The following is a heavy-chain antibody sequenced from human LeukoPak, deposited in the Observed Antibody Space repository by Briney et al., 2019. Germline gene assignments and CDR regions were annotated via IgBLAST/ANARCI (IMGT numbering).Heavy chain of an antibody. D-gene: IGHD3-22*01. CDR3: AKDRGSGYHYFDY. CDR1: GFTFSSYA. V-gene: IGHV3-23*01. CDR2: ISTSCESA. J-gene: IGHJ4*02. Sequence: GGSLRLSCPVSGFTFSSYAMSWVRQGPGRGLELVSVISTSCESAYYADSVKSRSTISRDNSKNTLYLQMNSLRAEDTAVYYCAKDRGSGYHYFDYWGQGTLVTVSS.